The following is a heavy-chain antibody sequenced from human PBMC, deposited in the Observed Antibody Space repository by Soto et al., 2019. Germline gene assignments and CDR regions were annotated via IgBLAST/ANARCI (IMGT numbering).Heavy chain of an antibody. CDR1: GDSISSSYY. J-gene: IGHJ5*02. V-gene: IGHV4-39*01. CDR2: VYYTGFT. CDR3: ARLPVVVIALGYFDP. Sequence: QLQLQESGPGLVKPSETLSLTCTVSGDSISSSYYWGWVRQPPGKGLECIGAVYYTGFTYYNPSLQSRLTISPDTSKNQFSLRLSSVTAADTAIYYCARLPVVVIALGYFDPWGPGTLVTVSS. D-gene: IGHD2-21*01.